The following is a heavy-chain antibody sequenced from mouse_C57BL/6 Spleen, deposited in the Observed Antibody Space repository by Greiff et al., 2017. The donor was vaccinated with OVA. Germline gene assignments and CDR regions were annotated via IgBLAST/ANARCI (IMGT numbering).Heavy chain of an antibody. D-gene: IGHD2-4*01. J-gene: IGHJ4*01. Sequence: EVKVEESGGGLVQPGGSMKLSCVASGFTFSNYWMNWVRQSPEKGLEWVAQIRLKSDNYATHYAESVKGRFTISRDDSKSSVYLQMIHLRAQDTGIYYCTVYYDYDGYAMDYWGQGTSVTVSS. CDR3: TVYYDYDGYAMDY. V-gene: IGHV6-3*01. CDR2: IRLKSDNYAT. CDR1: GFTFSNYW.